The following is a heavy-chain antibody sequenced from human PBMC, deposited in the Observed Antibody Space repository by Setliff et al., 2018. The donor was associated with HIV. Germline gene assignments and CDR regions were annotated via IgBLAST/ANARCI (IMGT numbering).Heavy chain of an antibody. Sequence: SETLSLTCAVCGGSFSGYYWTWIRQSPGKGLDWIGEVNYKGSSIYNPSLRSRTTISVDTSKNQFSLKLTSVTAADTAVYYCARGVVVVPAAREHYYYMDVWGKGTTVTVSS. J-gene: IGHJ6*03. CDR3: ARGVVVVPAAREHYYYMDV. CDR2: VNYKGSS. CDR1: GGSFSGYY. V-gene: IGHV4-34*01. D-gene: IGHD2-2*01.